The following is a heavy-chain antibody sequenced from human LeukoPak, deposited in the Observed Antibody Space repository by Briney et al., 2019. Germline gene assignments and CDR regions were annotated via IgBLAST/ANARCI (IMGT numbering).Heavy chain of an antibody. CDR1: GFTLEEYA. V-gene: IGHV3-9*03. Sequence: GGSLRLSCAASGFTLEEYALIWVRQAPGKGLEWVSGISWNSNSIGYADSVKDRFTLSRDNAKNALHLEMNSLRDEDMAVYYCAKGFMSYYYDSSCYLDHWGQGTLVTVSS. CDR2: ISWNSNSI. D-gene: IGHD3-22*01. CDR3: AKGFMSYYYDSSCYLDH. J-gene: IGHJ4*02.